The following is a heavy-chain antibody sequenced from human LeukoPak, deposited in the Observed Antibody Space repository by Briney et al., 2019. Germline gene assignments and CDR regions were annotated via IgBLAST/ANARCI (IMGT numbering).Heavy chain of an antibody. CDR1: GFTFSSYA. Sequence: GGSLRLSCAASGFTFSSYAMSWVRQAPGKGLEWVSAISVSGGTTYYADSVKGRFAISRDNSKNTMFLQMSSLRAEDTAVYYCAKHSTGVECWGRGTLVTVSS. CDR2: ISVSGGTT. D-gene: IGHD3-10*01. V-gene: IGHV3-23*01. CDR3: AKHSTGVEC. J-gene: IGHJ2*01.